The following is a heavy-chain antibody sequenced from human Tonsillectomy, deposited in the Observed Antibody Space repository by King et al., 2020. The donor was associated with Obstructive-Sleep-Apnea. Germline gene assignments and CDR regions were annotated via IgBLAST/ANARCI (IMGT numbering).Heavy chain of an antibody. Sequence: EVQLVESGGGLVQPGGSLRLSCGASGFTFSNYAMSWVRQAPGKGLEWVSVISGSGDSTYYADSVKGRFTISRDNSKYTMSLQMNNLRAEDTAVYYCARETDDYSSTWRPIDYWGQGTLVTVSS. J-gene: IGHJ4*02. CDR1: GFTFSNYA. V-gene: IGHV3-23*04. D-gene: IGHD6-13*01. CDR3: ARETDDYSSTWRPIDY. CDR2: ISGSGDST.